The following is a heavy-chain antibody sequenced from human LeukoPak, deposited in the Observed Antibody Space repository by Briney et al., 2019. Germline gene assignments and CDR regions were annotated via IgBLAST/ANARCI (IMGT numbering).Heavy chain of an antibody. CDR1: GLTFSSYS. J-gene: IGHJ4*02. CDR2: ITPTSSYI. Sequence: GGSLRLSCAASGLTFSSYSFNWVRQAPGKGLEWVSSITPTSSYIYYADSVKGRFTISRDNAKNSLYLQMNSLRAEDTAMYYCARLRRNNDNSGYYYYYDYWGQGTLVTVSS. D-gene: IGHD3-22*01. CDR3: ARLRRNNDNSGYYYYYDY. V-gene: IGHV3-21*01.